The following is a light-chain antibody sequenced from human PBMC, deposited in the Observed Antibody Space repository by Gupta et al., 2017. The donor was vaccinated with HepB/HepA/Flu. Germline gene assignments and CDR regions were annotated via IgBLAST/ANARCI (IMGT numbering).Light chain of an antibody. CDR3: AAWDTSLNVVV. Sequence: QSVLTQSTSVSGTPGQRVTISCSGSSSNVGRNNVNWYQQPPGTAPKLLIYYNDERPSGVPDRISGSKSGTSASLAISGLQSEDEADYYCAAWDTSLNVVVFGGGTKLTVL. V-gene: IGLV1-44*01. J-gene: IGLJ2*01. CDR1: SSNVGRNN. CDR2: YND.